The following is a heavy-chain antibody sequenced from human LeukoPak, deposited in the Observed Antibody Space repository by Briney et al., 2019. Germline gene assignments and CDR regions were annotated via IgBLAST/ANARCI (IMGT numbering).Heavy chain of an antibody. Sequence: GGSLRLSCAASGFTFIDYDMHWVRQVIGKGLEWVSAIGIRGDTHYSGSVKGRFTISRDNAKNMVYLQMNSLRAEDTAVYYCARAFGSGSQVINYFDFWGQGTLVTVSS. CDR2: IGIRGDT. V-gene: IGHV3-13*01. D-gene: IGHD3-10*01. CDR3: ARAFGSGSQVINYFDF. CDR1: GFTFIDYD. J-gene: IGHJ4*02.